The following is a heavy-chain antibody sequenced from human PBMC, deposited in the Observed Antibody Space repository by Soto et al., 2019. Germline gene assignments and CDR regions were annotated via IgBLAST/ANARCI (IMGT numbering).Heavy chain of an antibody. V-gene: IGHV4-59*01. D-gene: IGHD2-8*02. Sequence: SDTLSLTCTVSGGSISSYYWSWIRQPPGKGLEWIGYIYYSGSTNYNPSLKSRVTISVDTSKNQFSLKLSSVTAADTAVYYCARDKITGLFDYWGQGTLVTVSS. CDR1: GGSISSYY. CDR2: IYYSGST. J-gene: IGHJ4*02. CDR3: ARDKITGLFDY.